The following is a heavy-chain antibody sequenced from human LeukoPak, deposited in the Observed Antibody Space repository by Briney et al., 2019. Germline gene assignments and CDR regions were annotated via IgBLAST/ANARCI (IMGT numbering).Heavy chain of an antibody. V-gene: IGHV3-33*01. CDR3: ARGHSSSWYYFDY. CDR2: IWYDGSNK. Sequence: GGSLRLSCAASGFTFSSYGMHWVRQAPGKGLEWVAVIWYDGSNKYYADSVKGRFTISRDNSKNTLYLQMNSLRAEDTAVYYCARGHSSSWYYFDYWGQGTLVTVSS. J-gene: IGHJ4*02. D-gene: IGHD6-13*01. CDR1: GFTFSSYG.